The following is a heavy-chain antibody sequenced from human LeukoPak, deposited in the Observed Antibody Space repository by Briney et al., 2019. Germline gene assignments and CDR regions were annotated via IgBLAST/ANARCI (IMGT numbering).Heavy chain of an antibody. CDR2: ISGGGGST. D-gene: IGHD2-2*01. CDR1: GFTFSSYA. Sequence: GGSLRLSCAASGFTFSSYAMSWVRQAPGKGLEWVSAISGGGGSTYYADSVKGRFSISRDNSKNTLYLQMNTLRAEDTAIYYCAKDSSSSTWVEAFNIWGQGTMVTVSS. J-gene: IGHJ3*02. V-gene: IGHV3-23*01. CDR3: AKDSSSSTWVEAFNI.